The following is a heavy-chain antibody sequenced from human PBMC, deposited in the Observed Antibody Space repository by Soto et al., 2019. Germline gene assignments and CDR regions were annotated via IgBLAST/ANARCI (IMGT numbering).Heavy chain of an antibody. CDR2: IIPIFGTA. CDR3: ARGFGALRDYYSYGMDV. CDR1: GGTFSSYA. J-gene: IGHJ6*02. D-gene: IGHD3-10*01. Sequence: QVQLVQSGAEVKKPGSSVKVSCKASGGTFSSYAISWVRQAPGQGLEWMGGIIPIFGTANYAQKFQGRVTITADESTSTAYMELSSLRSEDTAVYYCARGFGALRDYYSYGMDVWGQGTTVTVSS. V-gene: IGHV1-69*01.